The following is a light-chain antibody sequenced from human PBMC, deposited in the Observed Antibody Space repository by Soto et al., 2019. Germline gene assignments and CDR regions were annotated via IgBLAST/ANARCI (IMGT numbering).Light chain of an antibody. CDR3: SSHTSYSTRV. CDR2: EVS. CDR1: SSVVGGYNY. V-gene: IGLV2-14*01. Sequence: SVLTQPASVSESPGQSIAISCTGTSSVVGGYNYVSWYQQHPGKAPKLMIHEVSNRPSGISDRFYGSKSGNTASLTISGLQADDEADYYCSSHTSYSTRVFGTGTKVTVL. J-gene: IGLJ1*01.